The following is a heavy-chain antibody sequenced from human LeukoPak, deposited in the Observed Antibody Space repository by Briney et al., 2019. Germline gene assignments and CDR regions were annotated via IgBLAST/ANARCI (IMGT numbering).Heavy chain of an antibody. CDR1: GFTFDDYA. CDR3: AKDKGRYYYYSMDV. J-gene: IGHJ6*03. Sequence: GGSLRLSCAASGFTFDDYAMHWVRQAPGKGLEWVSGISWNSGSIGYADSVKGRFTISRDNAKNSLYLQMNSLRAEDMALYYCAKDKGRYYYYSMDVWGKGTTVTVSS. V-gene: IGHV3-9*03. CDR2: ISWNSGSI.